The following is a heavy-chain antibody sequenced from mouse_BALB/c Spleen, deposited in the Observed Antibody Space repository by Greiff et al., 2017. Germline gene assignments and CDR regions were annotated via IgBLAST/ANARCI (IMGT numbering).Heavy chain of an antibody. Sequence: EVQLVESGGGLVKPGGSLKLSCAASGFTFSDYYMYWVRQTPEKRLEWVATISDGGSYTYSPDSVKGRFTISRDNAKNNLYLQMSSLKSEDTAMYYCAREGGYLYAMDYWGQGTSVTVSS. V-gene: IGHV5-4*02. J-gene: IGHJ4*01. CDR3: AREGGYLYAMDY. CDR2: ISDGGSYT. CDR1: GFTFSDYY. D-gene: IGHD2-2*01.